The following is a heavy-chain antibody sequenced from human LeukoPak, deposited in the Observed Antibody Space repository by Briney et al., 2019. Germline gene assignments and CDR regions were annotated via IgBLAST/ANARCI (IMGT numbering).Heavy chain of an antibody. Sequence: GGSLRLSCAASGFTFSSYSMNWVRHAPGKGLEWVSSISSSSYIYYADSVKGRFTISRDNAKNSLYLQMNSLRAEDTAVYYCARGGQERQPRPLDYGYWGQGTLVTVSS. D-gene: IGHD4-17*01. CDR2: ISSSSYI. J-gene: IGHJ4*02. CDR3: ARGGQERQPRPLDYGY. V-gene: IGHV3-21*01. CDR1: GFTFSSYS.